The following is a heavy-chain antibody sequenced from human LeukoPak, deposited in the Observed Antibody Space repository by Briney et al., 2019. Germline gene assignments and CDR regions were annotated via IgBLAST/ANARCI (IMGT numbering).Heavy chain of an antibody. CDR1: GFTVSSNY. CDR2: IYSGGST. D-gene: IGHD3-3*01. CDR3: ARGFKYYDFWSGFDYYGMDV. Sequence: GGSLRLSCAASGFTVSSNYMSWVRQAPGKGLEWVSVIYSGGSTYYADSVKGRFTISRDNSKNTLYLQMNSLRAEDTAVYYCARGFKYYDFWSGFDYYGMDVWGQGTTVTVFS. V-gene: IGHV3-66*01. J-gene: IGHJ6*02.